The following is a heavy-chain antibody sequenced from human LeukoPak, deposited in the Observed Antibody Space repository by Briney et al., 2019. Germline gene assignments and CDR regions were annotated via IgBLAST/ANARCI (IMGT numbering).Heavy chain of an antibody. V-gene: IGHV1-2*06. J-gene: IGHJ3*02. CDR2: INPNSGST. D-gene: IGHD1-26*01. CDR3: AREPFIVGATKEAFDI. CDR1: GYTFTGYY. Sequence: ASVKVSCKASGYTFTGYYMHWVRQAPGQGLEWMGRINPNSGSTNYAQKFQGRVTMTRGTSISTAYMELSRLRSDDTAVYYCAREPFIVGATKEAFDIWGQGTMVTVSS.